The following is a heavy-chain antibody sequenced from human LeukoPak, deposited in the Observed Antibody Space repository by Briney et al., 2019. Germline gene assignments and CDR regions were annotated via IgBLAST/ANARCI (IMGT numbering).Heavy chain of an antibody. CDR2: ISSSGSTI. Sequence: GGSLRLSCAASGFTFSDYYMSWIRQAPGKGLEWVSYISSSGSTIYYADSVKGRFTISRDNAKNSLYLQMNSLRAEDTAVYYCARDNCSSSSIFDYWGQGTLVTVSS. J-gene: IGHJ4*02. CDR1: GFTFSDYY. CDR3: ARDNCSSSSIFDY. D-gene: IGHD6-6*01. V-gene: IGHV3-11*01.